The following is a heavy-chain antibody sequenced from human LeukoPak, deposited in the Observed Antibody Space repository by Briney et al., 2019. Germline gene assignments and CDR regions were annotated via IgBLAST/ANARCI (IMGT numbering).Heavy chain of an antibody. CDR2: IYYSGST. J-gene: IGHJ1*01. Sequence: PSETLSLTCTVSGGSISGYYWSWIRQHPGKGLEWIGYIYYSGSTYYNPSLKSRVTISVDTSKNQFSLKLSSVTAADTAVYYCVSGSSGWLYFQHWGQGTLVTVSS. CDR3: VSGSSGWLYFQH. V-gene: IGHV4-59*06. D-gene: IGHD6-19*01. CDR1: GGSISGYY.